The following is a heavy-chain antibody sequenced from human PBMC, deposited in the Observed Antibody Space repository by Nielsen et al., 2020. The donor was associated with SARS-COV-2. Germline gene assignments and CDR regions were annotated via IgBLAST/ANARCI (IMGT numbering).Heavy chain of an antibody. CDR2: ISAYNGNT. J-gene: IGHJ6*02. CDR3: ARNLLRYFDWLLSDYYYYGMDV. CDR1: GYTFTSYG. V-gene: IGHV1-18*01. Sequence: ASVKVSRKASGYTFTSYGISWVRQAPGQGLEWMGWISAYNGNTNYAQKLQGRVTMTTDTSTSTAYMELRSLRSDDTAVYYCARNLLRYFDWLLSDYYYYGMDVWGQGTTVTVSS. D-gene: IGHD3-9*01.